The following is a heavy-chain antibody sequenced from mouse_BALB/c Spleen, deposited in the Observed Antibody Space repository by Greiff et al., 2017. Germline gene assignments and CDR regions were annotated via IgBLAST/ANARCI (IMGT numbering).Heavy chain of an antibody. D-gene: IGHD3-1*01. CDR1: GYTFTDYA. V-gene: IGHV1S137*01. J-gene: IGHJ4*01. CDR3: ARGARATGMDY. CDR2: ISTYYGDA. Sequence: VQLQQSGAELVRPGVSVKISCKGSGYTFTDYAMHWVKQSHAKSLEWIGVISTYYGDASYNQKFKGKATMTVDKSSSTAYMELARLTSEDSAIYYCARGARATGMDYWGQGTSVTVS.